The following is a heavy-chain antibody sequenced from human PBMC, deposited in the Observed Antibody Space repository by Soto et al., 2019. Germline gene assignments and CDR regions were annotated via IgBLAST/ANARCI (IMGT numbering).Heavy chain of an antibody. V-gene: IGHV2-5*02. CDR3: AHYVSASPAGWFDP. Sequence: QITLKESGPALVKPTQTLTLTCTFSGFSLSTSGEAVGWIRQPPGEALEWLALIYWDDDNRYNPTLKTRLTITKDTSKNHVVLTLTNIDPVDTATYYCAHYVSASPAGWFDPWGQGILVTVSS. CDR1: GFSLSTSGEA. CDR2: IYWDDDN. J-gene: IGHJ5*02. D-gene: IGHD3-10*01.